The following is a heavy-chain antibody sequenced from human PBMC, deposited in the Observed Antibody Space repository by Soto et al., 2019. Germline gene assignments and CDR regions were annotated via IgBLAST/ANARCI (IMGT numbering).Heavy chain of an antibody. CDR1: GFTFSSYD. V-gene: IGHV3-13*01. Sequence: PGGSLRLSCAASGFTFSSYDMHWVRQATGKGLEWVSAIGTAGDTYYPGSVKGRFTISRENAKNSLYLQMNSLRAGDTAVYYCARSLRFLEWLAFDIWGQGTMVTVSS. CDR3: ARSLRFLEWLAFDI. D-gene: IGHD3-3*01. J-gene: IGHJ3*02. CDR2: IGTAGDT.